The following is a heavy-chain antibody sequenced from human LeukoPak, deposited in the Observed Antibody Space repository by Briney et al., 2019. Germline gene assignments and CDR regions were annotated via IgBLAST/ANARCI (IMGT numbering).Heavy chain of an antibody. CDR3: ARSAYYYDSSGFYYLDY. Sequence: PGGSLRLSCAASGFTVSSNYMSWVHQAPGKGLEWVSVIYSGGSTYYADSVKGRFTTSRDNSKNTLYLQMNSLRAEDTAVYYCARSAYYYDSSGFYYLDYWGQGTLVTVSS. CDR2: IYSGGST. V-gene: IGHV3-53*01. CDR1: GFTVSSNY. D-gene: IGHD3-22*01. J-gene: IGHJ4*02.